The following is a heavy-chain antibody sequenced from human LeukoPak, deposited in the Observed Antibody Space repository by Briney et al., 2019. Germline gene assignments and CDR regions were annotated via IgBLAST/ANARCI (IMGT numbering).Heavy chain of an antibody. CDR3: ARDYWDYWYFDL. D-gene: IGHD1-26*01. Sequence: SVKVSCKASGGTFSSCAISWVRQAPGQGLEWMGGIIPIFGTANYAQKFQGRVTITTDESTSTAYMELSSLRSEDTAVYYCARDYWDYWYFDLWGRGTLVTVSS. CDR1: GGTFSSCA. J-gene: IGHJ2*01. V-gene: IGHV1-69*05. CDR2: IIPIFGTA.